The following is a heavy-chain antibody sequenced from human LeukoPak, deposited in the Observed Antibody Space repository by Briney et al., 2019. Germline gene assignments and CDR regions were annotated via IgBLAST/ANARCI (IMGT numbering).Heavy chain of an antibody. CDR2: INTNTGNP. D-gene: IGHD1-26*01. CDR1: RYTFISYV. J-gene: IGHJ3*02. Sequence: ASVKVSCKASRYTFISYVLHWVRQAPGHGLEWMGWINTNTGNPTYAQGFTGRFVFSLDTSVDTAYLQISSLKAEDTAVYYCATGRVVGATTAFAIWGQGTMVTVSS. V-gene: IGHV7-4-1*02. CDR3: ATGRVVGATTAFAI.